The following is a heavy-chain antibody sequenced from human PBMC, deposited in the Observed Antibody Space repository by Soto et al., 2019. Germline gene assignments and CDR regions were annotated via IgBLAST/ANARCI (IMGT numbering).Heavy chain of an antibody. CDR3: ARHSQDITIFGVVTFDP. CDR2: IYYSGST. V-gene: IGHV4-59*01. J-gene: IGHJ5*02. CDR1: GGSISSYY. D-gene: IGHD3-3*01. Sequence: SETLSLTCTVSGGSISSYYWSWIRQPPGKGLEWIGYIYYSGSTNYNPSLKSRVTISVDTSKNQFSLQLSSVTAADTAVYYCARHSQDITIFGVVTFDPWGQGTLVTVSS.